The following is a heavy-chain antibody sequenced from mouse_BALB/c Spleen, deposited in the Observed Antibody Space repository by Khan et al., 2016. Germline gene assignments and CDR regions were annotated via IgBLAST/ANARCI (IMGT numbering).Heavy chain of an antibody. Sequence: EVQLQESGGGLVKPGGSLKLSCAASGFTFSDYYMYWVRQTPEKRLEWVATISDGGSYTYYPDSVKGRFTISRDNAKNNLYLQMSSLKSEDTAMXCCAREGLRRGLAYWGQGTLVTVSA. CDR1: GFTFSDYY. J-gene: IGHJ3*01. D-gene: IGHD2-4*01. CDR3: AREGLRRGLAY. V-gene: IGHV5-4*02. CDR2: ISDGGSYT.